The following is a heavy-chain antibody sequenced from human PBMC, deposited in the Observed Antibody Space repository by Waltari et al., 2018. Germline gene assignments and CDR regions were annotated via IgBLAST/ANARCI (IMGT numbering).Heavy chain of an antibody. CDR3: ARVITAMGWGQYYFDY. CDR1: GYTFTGYY. D-gene: IGHD3-10*01. J-gene: IGHJ4*02. Sequence: QVQLVQSGAEVKKPGASVKVSCKASGYTFTGYYMHWVRQAPGQGLEWMGWINPNRGGTNYAQKFQGRVTMTRDTSISTAYMELSRLRSDDTAVYYCARVITAMGWGQYYFDYWGQGTLVTVSS. V-gene: IGHV1-2*02. CDR2: INPNRGGT.